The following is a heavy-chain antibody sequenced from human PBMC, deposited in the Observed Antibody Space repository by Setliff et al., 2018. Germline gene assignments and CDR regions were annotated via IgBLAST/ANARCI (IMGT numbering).Heavy chain of an antibody. V-gene: IGHV4-59*01. D-gene: IGHD4-17*01. CDR1: GDSISDYH. Sequence: SETLSLTCRVSGDSISDYHWSWIRQPPGQGLEWIGYIYSSGRTNYNPSLKSRVSLSLDTSKNQFSLDLSSVIPADTAVYYCARELGLRAPFDFWGQGILVTVSS. CDR3: ARELGLRAPFDF. CDR2: IYSSGRT. J-gene: IGHJ4*02.